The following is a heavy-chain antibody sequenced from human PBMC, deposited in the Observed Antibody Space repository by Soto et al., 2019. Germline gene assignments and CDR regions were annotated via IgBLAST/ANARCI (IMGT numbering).Heavy chain of an antibody. Sequence: QVQLQESGPGLVKPSGTLSLTCTVSGASISSNSWWTWVRQSPGKGLKWIGKSSQSGRSNYNPSRRGRGRMSRDKSDNLLSLKVNYVNAADTAGYYCARIQAGDAFDMWGQGTMVTVSS. V-gene: IGHV4-4*02. CDR3: ARIQAGDAFDM. CDR1: GASISSNSW. J-gene: IGHJ3*02. CDR2: SSQSGRS.